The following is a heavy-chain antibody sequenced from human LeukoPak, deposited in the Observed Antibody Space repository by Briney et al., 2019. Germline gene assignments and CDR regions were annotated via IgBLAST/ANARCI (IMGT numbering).Heavy chain of an antibody. CDR1: GGSISSGGYY. D-gene: IGHD3-3*01. CDR3: ARDLSSTYYDFWSGSSHNWFDP. Sequence: SETLSLTCTVSGGSISSGGYYWSWIRQHPGKGLEWIGYIYYSGSTYYNPSLKSRVTISVDTSKNQFSLKLRSVTAADTAVYYCARDLSSTYYDFWSGSSHNWFDPWGQGTQVTVSS. CDR2: IYYSGST. V-gene: IGHV4-31*03. J-gene: IGHJ5*02.